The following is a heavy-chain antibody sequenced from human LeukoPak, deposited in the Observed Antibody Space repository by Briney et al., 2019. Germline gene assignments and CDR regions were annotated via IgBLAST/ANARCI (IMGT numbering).Heavy chain of an antibody. CDR3: ARGDYYGSGSYSSGPAYYFDY. J-gene: IGHJ4*02. Sequence: PSETLSLTCTVSGGSISSFYWNWIRLPPGKGLELIGYIYYSGSTNYNPSLKSRVTISVDTSKNQFSLKLSSVTAADTAVYYCARGDYYGSGSYSSGPAYYFDYWGQGTLVTVSS. CDR1: GGSISSFY. D-gene: IGHD3-10*01. CDR2: IYYSGST. V-gene: IGHV4-59*01.